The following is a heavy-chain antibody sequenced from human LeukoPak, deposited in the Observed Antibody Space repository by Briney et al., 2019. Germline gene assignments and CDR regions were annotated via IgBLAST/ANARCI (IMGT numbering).Heavy chain of an antibody. D-gene: IGHD1-14*01. Sequence: GGSLRLSCAASGFTFTSYAMNWVRQAPGKGLEWVSTISGSGSSTYYVDSVKGRFTISRDNSKNTLYLQMNSLRAEDTAVYYCARGNPGGEFYWGQGTLVTVSS. CDR3: ARGNPGGEFY. V-gene: IGHV3-23*01. CDR2: ISGSGSST. CDR1: GFTFTSYA. J-gene: IGHJ4*02.